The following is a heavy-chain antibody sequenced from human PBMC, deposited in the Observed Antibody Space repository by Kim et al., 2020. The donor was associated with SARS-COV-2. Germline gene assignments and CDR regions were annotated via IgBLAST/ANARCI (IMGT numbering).Heavy chain of an antibody. CDR1: GFSLSTSMMC. CDR2: IDWEDDK. CDR3: ARIVGGLRTDQYYGMDV. V-gene: IGHV2-70*01. Sequence: SGPTLVNPTQTLTLTCTFSGFSLSTSMMCVSWIRQPPGKALEWLALIDWEDDKHYSTSLRTRLTISKDTSKNQVVLILTNVDPVDTATYYCARIVGGLRTDQYYGMDVWGQGTTVTVSS. D-gene: IGHD3-16*01. J-gene: IGHJ6*02.